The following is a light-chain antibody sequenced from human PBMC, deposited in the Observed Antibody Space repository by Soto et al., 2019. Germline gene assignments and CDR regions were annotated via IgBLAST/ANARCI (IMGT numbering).Light chain of an antibody. CDR1: QSVRSSF. CDR3: QQYENSVMYT. Sequence: EIVLTQSPATLSLSPGERATLSCRASQSVRSSFFAWYQQKPGQAPRLLIYDVSVRATGIPDRFSGSGSGTDFTLTINSLEPEDFAVYYCQQYENSVMYTFGQGTQLEIK. V-gene: IGKV3-20*01. J-gene: IGKJ2*01. CDR2: DVS.